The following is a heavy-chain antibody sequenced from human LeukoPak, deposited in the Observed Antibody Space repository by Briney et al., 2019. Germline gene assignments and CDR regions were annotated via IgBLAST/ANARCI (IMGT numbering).Heavy chain of an antibody. Sequence: PSETLSLTCTVSGGSISSYYWSWIRQPPGKGLEWIGYIYYSGSTNYNPSHKSRVTISVDTSKNQFSLKLSSVTAADTAVYYCARSGEVVVAAVPYGMDVWGQGTTVTVSS. CDR1: GGSISSYY. J-gene: IGHJ6*02. CDR2: IYYSGST. V-gene: IGHV4-59*01. D-gene: IGHD2-15*01. CDR3: ARSGEVVVAAVPYGMDV.